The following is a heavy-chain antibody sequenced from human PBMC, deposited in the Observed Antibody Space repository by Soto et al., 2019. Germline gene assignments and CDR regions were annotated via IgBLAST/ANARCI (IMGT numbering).Heavy chain of an antibody. CDR2: VNDYGTTI. D-gene: IGHD1-1*01. Sequence: GGSLRLSCAASGFTLGNYWMHWVRQAPGKGLVWVSRVNDYGTTINYAESVEGRFIISRDDAKSEVYLQMNNLRAEDSAVYYCARGGLEPFDYWGQGALVTVSS. J-gene: IGHJ4*02. V-gene: IGHV3-74*01. CDR3: ARGGLEPFDY. CDR1: GFTLGNYW.